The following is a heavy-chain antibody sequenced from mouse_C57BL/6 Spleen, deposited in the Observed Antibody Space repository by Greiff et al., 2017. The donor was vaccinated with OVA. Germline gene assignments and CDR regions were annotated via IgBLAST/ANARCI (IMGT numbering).Heavy chain of an antibody. CDR1: GYSFTGYY. D-gene: IGHD2-2*01. J-gene: IGHJ2*01. V-gene: IGHV1-42*01. Sequence: VQLQQSGPELVKPGASVKISCKASGYSFTGYYMNWVKQSPEKSLEWIGEINPSTGGTTYNQKFKAKATLTVDKSSSTAYMQLKSLTSEDSAVYYCARRGDMVTTGYYFDYWGQGTTLTVSS. CDR3: ARRGDMVTTGYYFDY. CDR2: INPSTGGT.